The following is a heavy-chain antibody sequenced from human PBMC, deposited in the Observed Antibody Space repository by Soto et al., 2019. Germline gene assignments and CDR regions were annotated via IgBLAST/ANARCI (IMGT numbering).Heavy chain of an antibody. CDR3: ARDQNGSPHFDY. D-gene: IGHD1-26*01. J-gene: IGHJ4*02. Sequence: SWIRQPPGRGLEWIGYIYKSGSTNYNPSLKSRVTISVDTSKNLFSLKLSSVTAADTAVYYCARDQNGSPHFDYWGQGTLVTVSS. V-gene: IGHV4-59*01. CDR2: IYKSGST.